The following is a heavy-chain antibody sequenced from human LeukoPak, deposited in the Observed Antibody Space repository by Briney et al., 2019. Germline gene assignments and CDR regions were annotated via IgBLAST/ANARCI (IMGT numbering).Heavy chain of an antibody. J-gene: IGHJ6*02. CDR2: IIPLVGIV. Sequence: ASVKLSCKASGCTFSSHTISWVRQAPEQGLEWMGRIIPLVGIVNYAQKFQDRVTITADKSTSTAYMEVSSLRSEDTAVYYCARIPSGDVDTAMVMYYHYGMDVWGQGTTVTVSS. CDR1: GCTFSSHT. D-gene: IGHD5-18*01. V-gene: IGHV1-69*02. CDR3: ARIPSGDVDTAMVMYYHYGMDV.